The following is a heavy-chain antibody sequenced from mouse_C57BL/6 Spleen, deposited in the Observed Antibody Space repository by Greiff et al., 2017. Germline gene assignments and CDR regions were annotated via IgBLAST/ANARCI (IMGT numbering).Heavy chain of an antibody. V-gene: IGHV1-61*01. CDR3: ARWRGEGAMDY. CDR2: IYPSDSET. CDR1: GYTFTSYW. Sequence: VQLQQPGAELVRPGSSVKLSCKASGYTFTSYWMDWVKQRPGQGLEWIGNIYPSDSETHYNQKFKDKATLTVDKSSSTAYMQLSSLTSEDSAVYYCARWRGEGAMDYWGQGTSVTVSS. D-gene: IGHD2-13*01. J-gene: IGHJ4*01.